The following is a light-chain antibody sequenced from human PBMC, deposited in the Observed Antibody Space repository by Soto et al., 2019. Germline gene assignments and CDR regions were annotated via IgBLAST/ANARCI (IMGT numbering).Light chain of an antibody. CDR2: AVS. CDR1: SSDVGGYNY. Sequence: QSALTQPASVSGSPGQSITISCTGTSSDVGGYNYVSWYQQHPGKAPKLLIYAVSNRPSGVSNRFSGSKSGATASLTISGLQAEDEDNYYCSSYTSSSALLFGGGTKLTVL. J-gene: IGLJ3*02. CDR3: SSYTSSSALL. V-gene: IGLV2-14*01.